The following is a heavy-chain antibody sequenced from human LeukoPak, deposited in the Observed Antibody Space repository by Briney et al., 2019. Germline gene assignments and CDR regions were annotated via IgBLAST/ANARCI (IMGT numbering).Heavy chain of an antibody. CDR1: GGSISSSSYY. CDR3: ARDRNWNYNY. CDR2: IYYSGST. D-gene: IGHD1-7*01. J-gene: IGHJ4*02. V-gene: IGHV4-39*02. Sequence: KPSETLSLTCTVSGGSISSSSYYWGWIRQPPGKGLEWIGSIYYSGSTYYNPSLKSRVTISVDTFKNQFSLKLSSVTAADTAVYYCARDRNWNYNYWGQGTLVTVSS.